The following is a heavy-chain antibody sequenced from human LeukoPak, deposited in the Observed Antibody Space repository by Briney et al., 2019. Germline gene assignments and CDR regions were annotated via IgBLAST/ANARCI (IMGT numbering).Heavy chain of an antibody. CDR3: ARDSYSSSLGFAY. CDR1: GFTFSSYS. Sequence: PGGSLRLSCAASGFTFSSYSMNWVRQAPGKGLEWVSSISSSNSYIYYADSVKGRFTISRDNAKNSLYLQMNSLRAEDTAVYYCARDSYSSSLGFAYWGQGTLVTVSS. V-gene: IGHV3-21*01. J-gene: IGHJ4*02. CDR2: ISSSNSYI. D-gene: IGHD6-6*01.